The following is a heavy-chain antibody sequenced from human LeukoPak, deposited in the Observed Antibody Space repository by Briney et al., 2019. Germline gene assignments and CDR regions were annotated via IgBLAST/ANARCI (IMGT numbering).Heavy chain of an antibody. CDR1: GGSISSYY. V-gene: IGHV4-59*01. CDR2: IYYSGST. Sequence: SETLSLTCTVSGGSISSYYWNWIRQPPGKGLEWIGYIYYSGSTNYNPSLKSRVTISVDTSKNQFSLKLSSVTAADTAVYYCARVVQDIVVVPAAMATFDYWGQGTLVTVSS. J-gene: IGHJ4*02. CDR3: ARVVQDIVVVPAAMATFDY. D-gene: IGHD2-2*01.